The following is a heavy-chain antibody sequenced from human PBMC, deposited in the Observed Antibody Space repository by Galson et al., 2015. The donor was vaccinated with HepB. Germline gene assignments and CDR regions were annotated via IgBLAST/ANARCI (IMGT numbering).Heavy chain of an antibody. J-gene: IGHJ5*02. V-gene: IGHV3-30*18. D-gene: IGHD3-10*01. CDR3: AKGQRVTMVRPVS. CDR2: ISYDGGIK. CDR1: GFTFSSYG. Sequence: SLRLSCAASGFTFSSYGMQWVRQAPGRGLERLAVISYDGGIKYYAESVRGRFTISRDNSKNTLYLQMNSLRVEDTAMYYCAKGQRVTMVRPVSWGQGALVTVSS.